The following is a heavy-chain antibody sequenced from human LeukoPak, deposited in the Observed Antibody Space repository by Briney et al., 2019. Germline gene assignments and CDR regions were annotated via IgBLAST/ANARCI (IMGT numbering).Heavy chain of an antibody. CDR1: GFTFSSYW. CDR3: ARDKVTY. Sequence: GGSLRLSRAASGFTFSSYWMSWVRQAPGKGLEWVAHINKDGSEKYYVDSVKGRFTISRDNAKNSLYLQMNSLRVEDTAVYYCARDKVTYWGQGTLVTVSS. V-gene: IGHV3-7*01. J-gene: IGHJ4*02. CDR2: INKDGSEK.